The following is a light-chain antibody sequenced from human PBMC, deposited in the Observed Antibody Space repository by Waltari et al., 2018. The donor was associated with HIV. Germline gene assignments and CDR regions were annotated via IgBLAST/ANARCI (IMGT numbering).Light chain of an antibody. V-gene: IGLV2-23*02. J-gene: IGLJ3*02. Sequence: QSALTQPASVSGSPGQSITISCTGTSSDVGSYYLVSWYQQHPGKAPKLRIYEVNKRPSRGSNRVSGSKSGNTASLTISGLQAEDEADFYCCSYAGSSTLVFGGGTKLTVL. CDR1: SSDVGSYYL. CDR2: EVN. CDR3: CSYAGSSTLV.